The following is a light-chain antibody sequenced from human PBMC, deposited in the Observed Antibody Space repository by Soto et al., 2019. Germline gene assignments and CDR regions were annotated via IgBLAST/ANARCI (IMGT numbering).Light chain of an antibody. J-gene: IGKJ1*01. CDR1: QSVSSSY. V-gene: IGKV3-20*01. CDR3: QQYGSSPET. Sequence: EIVLTQSPGTLSLSPGERATLSCRASQSVSSSYLAWYHQKPGQAPRLLIYGSSSRATGIPDRFSGSGSVTDFTLTISRLEPEDFAVYYCQQYGSSPETFGQGTKVEIK. CDR2: GSS.